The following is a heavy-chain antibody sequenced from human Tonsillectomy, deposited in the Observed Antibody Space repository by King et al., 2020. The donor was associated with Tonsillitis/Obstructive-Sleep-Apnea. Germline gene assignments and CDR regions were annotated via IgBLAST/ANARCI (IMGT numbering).Heavy chain of an antibody. V-gene: IGHV3-30*18. Sequence: VQLVQSGGGVVQPGRSLRLSCAASGFTFSSYGMHWVRQAPGKGLEWVADISHDGSSAYYAESVKGRFTISRDNSENTLYLQMNSLGAEDTAVYYCAKDTSGSGSYYSDYWGQGTLVTVSS. CDR2: ISHDGSSA. CDR3: AKDTSGSGSYYSDY. J-gene: IGHJ4*02. CDR1: GFTFSSYG. D-gene: IGHD3-10*01.